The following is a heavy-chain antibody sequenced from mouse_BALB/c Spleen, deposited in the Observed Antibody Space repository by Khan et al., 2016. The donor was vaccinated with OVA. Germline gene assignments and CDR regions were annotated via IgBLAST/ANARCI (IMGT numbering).Heavy chain of an antibody. CDR1: GYTFTSYT. Sequence: QVQLKESGAELARPGASVKMSCKASGYTFTSYTIHWIKLSPGQGLEWIGYINPSNGYTNYNQKFKDKATLTADKSSTTAYMQLSSLTSDDSAVYNCVRDGAYHRNDGWFAYWGQGTLVTVSA. J-gene: IGHJ3*01. D-gene: IGHD2-12*01. CDR3: VRDGAYHRNDGWFAY. CDR2: INPSNGYT. V-gene: IGHV1-4*01.